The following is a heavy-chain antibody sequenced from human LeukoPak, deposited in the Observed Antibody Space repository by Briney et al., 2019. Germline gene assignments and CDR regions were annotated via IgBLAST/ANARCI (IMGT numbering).Heavy chain of an antibody. CDR2: IYTSGST. D-gene: IGHD5-18*01. V-gene: IGHV4-61*02. J-gene: IGHJ4*02. Sequence: SQTLSLTCTVSGGPISSGSYYWSWIRQPAGKGLEWIGRIYTSGSTNYNPSLKSRVTISVDTSKNQFSLKLSSVTAADTAVYYCARGGYSYGLQRYFDYWGQGTLVTVSS. CDR3: ARGGYSYGLQRYFDY. CDR1: GGPISSGSYY.